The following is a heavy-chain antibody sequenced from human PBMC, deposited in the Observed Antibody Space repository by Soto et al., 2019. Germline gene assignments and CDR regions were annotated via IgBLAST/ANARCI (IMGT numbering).Heavy chain of an antibody. J-gene: IGHJ2*01. CDR3: ARIVESGYTIDFDL. D-gene: IGHD3-16*02. CDR2: IYYSGST. CDR1: GGSISSGDYY. V-gene: IGHV4-30-4*01. Sequence: QVQLQESGPGLVKPSQTLSLTCTVPGGSISSGDYYWSWIRQPPGKGLEWIGYIYYSGSTNYNPSLSSRVTIPVDTSKTQFSLNLSSVTAADTAVYYCARIVESGYTIDFDLWGRGTLVTVSS.